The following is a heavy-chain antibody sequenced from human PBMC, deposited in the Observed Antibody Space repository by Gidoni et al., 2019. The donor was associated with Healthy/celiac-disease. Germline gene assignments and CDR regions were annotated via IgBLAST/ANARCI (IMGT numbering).Heavy chain of an antibody. CDR1: GDSVSSNSAA. J-gene: IGHJ3*02. CDR3: ARDGSWDYVHTRGAFDI. D-gene: IGHD4-17*01. Sequence: QVQLQQSGPGLVKPSQPLSLTCSISGDSVSSNSAAWNWIRQSPSRGLEWLGRTYYRSKWYNDYAVSVKSRITINPDTSKNQFSLQLNSVTPEDTAVYYCARDGSWDYVHTRGAFDIWGQGTMVTVSS. V-gene: IGHV6-1*01. CDR2: TYYRSKWYN.